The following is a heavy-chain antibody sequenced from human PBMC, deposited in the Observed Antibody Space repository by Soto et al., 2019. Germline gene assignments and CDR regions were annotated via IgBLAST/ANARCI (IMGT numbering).Heavy chain of an antibody. D-gene: IGHD3-3*01. CDR1: GYFFTTYG. J-gene: IGHJ4*02. Sequence: ASVKVSCKASGYFFTTYGISWVRQAPGQGLEWMGWISPYNGNTKYAQSFQGRVTLTTDTSTYTAYMELRSLRSDDPAVYYCARDFGSDLSAPGAVFDYWGQGTVVTVSS. V-gene: IGHV1-18*04. CDR3: ARDFGSDLSAPGAVFDY. CDR2: ISPYNGNT.